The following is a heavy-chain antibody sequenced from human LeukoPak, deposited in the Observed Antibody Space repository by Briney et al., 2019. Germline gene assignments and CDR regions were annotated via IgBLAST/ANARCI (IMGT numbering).Heavy chain of an antibody. CDR1: GGSIDGRSYK. Sequence: PSDPLSLTCAVSGGSIDGRSYKWGWVRQPPGKGLEWIGSIYGSLSACYNPALKRRVTISIDMSKKQFSLYLNSATAADSAVYYCARVVSIRGGIHLNYFDSWGQGRLVTVSS. V-gene: IGHV4-39*01. D-gene: IGHD2-15*01. CDR2: IYGSLSA. J-gene: IGHJ4*02. CDR3: ARVVSIRGGIHLNYFDS.